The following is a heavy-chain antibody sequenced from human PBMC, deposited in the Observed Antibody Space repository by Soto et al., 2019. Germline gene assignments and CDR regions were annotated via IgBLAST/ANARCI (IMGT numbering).Heavy chain of an antibody. J-gene: IGHJ4*02. CDR1: GGSISNYY. CDR2: IYTGGST. V-gene: IGHV4-4*07. CDR3: ARASVGPPGGGSWIMPFDF. Sequence: QVQLQESGPGLVKPSETLSLTCTVSGGSISNYYWSWIRQPAGKGLEWIGRIYTGGSTNYNPSLKSRVTMSTDTSKTQFSLRLTSVTAADTAVYYCARASVGPPGGGSWIMPFDFWGQGTLVTVSS. D-gene: IGHD2-15*01.